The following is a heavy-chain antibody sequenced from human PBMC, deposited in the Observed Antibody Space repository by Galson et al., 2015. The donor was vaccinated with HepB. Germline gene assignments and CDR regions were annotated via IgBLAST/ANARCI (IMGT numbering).Heavy chain of an antibody. V-gene: IGHV3-7*03. J-gene: IGHJ3*02. CDR2: IKQDGSEK. D-gene: IGHD3-10*01. CDR3: AGWWGSYYSGAFDI. CDR1: GFTFSSYW. Sequence: LRLSCAASGFTFSSYWMSWVRQALGKGLEWVANIKQDGSEKYYVDSVKGRFTISRDNAKNSLYLQMNSLRAEDTAVYYCAGWWGSYYSGAFDIWGQGTMVTVSS.